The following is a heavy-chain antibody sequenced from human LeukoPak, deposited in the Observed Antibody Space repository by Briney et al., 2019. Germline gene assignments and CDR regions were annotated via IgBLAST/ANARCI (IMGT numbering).Heavy chain of an antibody. D-gene: IGHD6-13*01. V-gene: IGHV3-66*01. CDR3: ASVSSSWQYYYYYYGMDV. Sequence: PGGSLRLSCAASGFTVSSNYMSWVRQAPGKGLEWVSVIYSGGSTYYADSVKGRFTISRDNSKNTLYLQMNSLRAEDTAVYYCASVSSSWQYYYYYYGMDVWGQGATVTVSS. CDR2: IYSGGST. J-gene: IGHJ6*02. CDR1: GFTVSSNY.